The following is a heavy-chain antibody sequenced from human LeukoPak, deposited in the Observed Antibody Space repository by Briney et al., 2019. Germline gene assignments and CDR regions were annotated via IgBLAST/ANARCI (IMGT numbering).Heavy chain of an antibody. CDR3: ARGYGDYFYHFDY. Sequence: GGSLRLSCAASGFTFSTYWMNWVHQAPGKGLEWVSSISSGSTYIYYADSVKGRFTISRDNAENSLSLQMNSLRADDTAVYYCARGYGDYFYHFDYWGQGTLVTVSS. D-gene: IGHD4-17*01. CDR1: GFTFSTYW. V-gene: IGHV3-21*01. J-gene: IGHJ4*02. CDR2: ISSGSTYI.